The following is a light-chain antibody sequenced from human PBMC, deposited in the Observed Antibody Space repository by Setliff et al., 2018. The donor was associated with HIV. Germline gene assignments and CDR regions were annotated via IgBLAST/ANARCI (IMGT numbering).Light chain of an antibody. Sequence: QFVLTQPPSASGTPGQRVTIFCSGSRSNIGSNTVNWYQQLPGTAPKLLIYSKNQRPSGVPDRFSGSKSGTSASLAISGLQSEDEADYYCAAWDDSLNVLFGTGTKVTVL. CDR1: RSNIGSNT. CDR2: SKN. J-gene: IGLJ1*01. V-gene: IGLV1-44*01. CDR3: AAWDDSLNVL.